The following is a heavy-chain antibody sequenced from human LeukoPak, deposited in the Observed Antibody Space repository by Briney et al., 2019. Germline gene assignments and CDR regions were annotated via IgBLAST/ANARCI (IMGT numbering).Heavy chain of an antibody. CDR2: IYYSGST. CDR3: ARLRSGSYYEFVDY. CDR1: GGSISSYY. Sequence: PSETLSLTCTVSGGSISSYYWSWIRQPPGKGLEWIGYIYYSGSTNYNPSLKSRVTISVDTSKNQFSLKLSSVTAADTAVYYCARLRSGSYYEFVDYWGQGTLVTVSS. V-gene: IGHV4-59*12. J-gene: IGHJ4*02. D-gene: IGHD1-26*01.